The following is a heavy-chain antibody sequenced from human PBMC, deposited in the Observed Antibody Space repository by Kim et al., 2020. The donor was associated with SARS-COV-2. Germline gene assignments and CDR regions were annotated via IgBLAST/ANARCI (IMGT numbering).Heavy chain of an antibody. CDR2: IYSGGST. CDR3: ARIRVAYSGYAVVDGMDV. Sequence: GGSLRLSCAASGFTVSSNYMSWVRQAPGKGLEWVSVIYSGGSTYYADSVKGRFTISRDNSKNTLYLQMNSLRAEDTAVYYCARIRVAYSGYAVVDGMDVWGQGTTVTVYS. D-gene: IGHD5-12*01. J-gene: IGHJ6*02. CDR1: GFTVSSNY. V-gene: IGHV3-53*01.